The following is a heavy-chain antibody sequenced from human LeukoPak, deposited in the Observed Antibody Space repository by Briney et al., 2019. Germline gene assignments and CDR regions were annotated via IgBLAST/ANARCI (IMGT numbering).Heavy chain of an antibody. CDR2: TRNKGNSDIT. V-gene: IGHV3-72*01. D-gene: IGHD1-26*01. CDR3: SKGYSGGLTYALDV. CDR1: GFTFSDHY. Sequence: GGSLRLSCAGSGFTFSDHYIDWVRQAPGKGPEWVGRTRNKGNSDITEYAASVKGRFSISSDDSKNSLFLQMNSLRTEDTALYYCSKGYSGGLTYALDVWGQGTRVTVSS. J-gene: IGHJ3*01.